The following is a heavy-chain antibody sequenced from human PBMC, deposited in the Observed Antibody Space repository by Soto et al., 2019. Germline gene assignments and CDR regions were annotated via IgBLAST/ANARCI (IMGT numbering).Heavy chain of an antibody. J-gene: IGHJ6*02. CDR3: AREGLLWFGELIRNYYNFALDV. CDR1: GGSMSSFS. D-gene: IGHD3-10*01. Sequence: PSETLSLTCAVSGGSMSSFSWSWIRQPPGKGLEFIGSISHSGRSEYNPSLKNRIILSADVSKNQFSLNLKSMKVADTAVYYCAREGLLWFGELIRNYYNFALDVWGQGTTVTVSS. V-gene: IGHV4-59*13. CDR2: ISHSGRS.